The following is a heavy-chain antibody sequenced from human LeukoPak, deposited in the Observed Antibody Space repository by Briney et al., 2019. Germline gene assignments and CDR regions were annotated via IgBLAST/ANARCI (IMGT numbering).Heavy chain of an antibody. CDR3: ARDRSGYYHGLDY. V-gene: IGHV3-11*01. D-gene: IGHD3-22*01. Sequence: GGSLRLSCAASGFTFSDYYMTWIRQAPGKGLEWVSYIGGSGPTIYYADSVEGRFTVSRENAKNSLHLQMNSLRAEDTAVYYCARDRSGYYHGLDYWGQGILVTVSS. CDR1: GFTFSDYY. CDR2: IGGSGPTI. J-gene: IGHJ4*02.